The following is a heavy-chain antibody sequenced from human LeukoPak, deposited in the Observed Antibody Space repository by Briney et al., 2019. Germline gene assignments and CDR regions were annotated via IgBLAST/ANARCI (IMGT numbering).Heavy chain of an antibody. J-gene: IGHJ4*02. CDR1: GLTFSSHS. Sequence: GGSLRLSCAASGLTFSSHSMNWVPQAPEEALEWFSSISSSSSYIYYADSVKGRFTISRDNAKNSLYLQMNSLRAEDTVVYYCARDSFVAVAGNLDYWGQGTLVTVSS. CDR2: ISSSSSYI. V-gene: IGHV3-21*01. CDR3: ARDSFVAVAGNLDY. D-gene: IGHD6-19*01.